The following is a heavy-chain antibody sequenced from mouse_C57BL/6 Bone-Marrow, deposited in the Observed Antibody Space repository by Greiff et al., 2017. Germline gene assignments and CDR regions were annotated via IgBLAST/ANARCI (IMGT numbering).Heavy chain of an antibody. J-gene: IGHJ2*01. CDR2: IDPSDSYT. CDR1: GYTFTSYW. D-gene: IGHD4-1*01. CDR3: AREGLTGTRFDY. Sequence: QVQLKQPGAELVMPGASVKLSCKASGYTFTSYWMHWVKQRPGQGLEWIGEIDPSDSYTNYNQKFKGKSTLTVDESSSTAYMQLSSLTSEDSAVYYCAREGLTGTRFDYWGQGTTLTVSS. V-gene: IGHV1-69*01.